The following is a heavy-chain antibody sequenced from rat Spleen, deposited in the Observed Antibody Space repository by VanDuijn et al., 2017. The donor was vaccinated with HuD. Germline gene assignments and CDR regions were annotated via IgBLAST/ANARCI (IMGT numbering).Heavy chain of an antibody. CDR2: LSYDGTTT. J-gene: IGHJ2*01. Sequence: EVKLVESGGGLVQPGRSLKLSCAASGFNFNDYWMGWVRQAPTKGLEWVATLSYDGTTTYYRDSVKGRFTISRDVAKSTLFLQMDSLRSEDTATYYCARRHFGYTDYFDYWGQGVMVTVSS. D-gene: IGHD1-4*01. CDR3: ARRHFGYTDYFDY. V-gene: IGHV5-29*01. CDR1: GFNFNDYW.